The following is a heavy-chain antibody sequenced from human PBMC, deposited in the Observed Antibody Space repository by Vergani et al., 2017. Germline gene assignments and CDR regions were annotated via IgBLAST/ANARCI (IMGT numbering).Heavy chain of an antibody. CDR1: GYTFTYRY. CDR2: ITPFNGNT. Sequence: QMQLVQSGAEVKKTGSSVKVSCKASGYTFTYRYLHWVRQAPGQALEWMGCITPFNGNTNYAQKFQDRVTITRDRSMSTAYMELSSLRSEDTAMYYCALAESSTSCINSVCITPETGSWFDPWGQGTLVTVSS. V-gene: IGHV1-45*02. CDR3: ALAESSTSCINSVCITPETGSWFDP. J-gene: IGHJ5*02. D-gene: IGHD2-2*01.